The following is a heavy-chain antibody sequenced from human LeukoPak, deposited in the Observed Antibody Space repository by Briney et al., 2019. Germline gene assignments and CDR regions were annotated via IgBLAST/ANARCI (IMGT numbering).Heavy chain of an antibody. J-gene: IGHJ4*02. CDR3: ARRGTAGSGSYYFDH. V-gene: IGHV4-39*01. Sequence: TSETLSLTCTVSGGSVTSSTFSWAWIRQPPGKGLEWIGNIYTSGNTYYNPSLKSRVTMFVDTSKNQCSLKLSSVTAADTAVYYCARRGTAGSGSYYFDHWGQGTLVTVSS. CDR1: GGSVTSSTFS. D-gene: IGHD6-19*01. CDR2: IYTSGNT.